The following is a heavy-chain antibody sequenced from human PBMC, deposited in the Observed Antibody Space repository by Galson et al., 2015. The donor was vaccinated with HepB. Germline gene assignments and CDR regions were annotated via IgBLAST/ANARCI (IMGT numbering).Heavy chain of an antibody. CDR3: AKNLARPRDYGGNSI. D-gene: IGHD4-23*01. J-gene: IGHJ3*02. Sequence: SLRLSCAASGFTFSSYGMHWVRQAPGKGLEWVAFIRYDGSNKFYADSVKGRFTISRDNSKNTLRLQMNSPRAEDTAVYYCAKNLARPRDYGGNSIWGQGTMVIVSS. CDR2: IRYDGSNK. V-gene: IGHV3-30*02. CDR1: GFTFSSYG.